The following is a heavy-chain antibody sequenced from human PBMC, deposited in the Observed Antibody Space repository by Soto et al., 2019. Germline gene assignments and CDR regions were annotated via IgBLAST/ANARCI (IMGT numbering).Heavy chain of an antibody. CDR2: IYYSGST. V-gene: IGHV4-31*03. CDR3: ARELAAMFGAFDI. D-gene: IGHD2-2*01. J-gene: IGHJ3*02. Sequence: QVQLQESGPGLVKPSQTLSLTCTVSGGSISSGGYYWSGIRQHPGKGLEWIGYIYYSGSTYYNPSLKSRVTISVDTYKNQFSLKLSSVTAADTAVYYCARELAAMFGAFDIWGQGTMVTVSS. CDR1: GGSISSGGYY.